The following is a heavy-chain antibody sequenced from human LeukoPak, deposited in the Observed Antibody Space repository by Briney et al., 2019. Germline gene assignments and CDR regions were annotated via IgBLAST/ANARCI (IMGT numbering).Heavy chain of an antibody. Sequence: GGSLRLCCAASGFTFSSYAMSWVRQAPGKGLEWVSAISGSGGSTYYADSVKGRFTISRDNSKNTLYLQMNSLRAEDTAVYYCAKMGGVVVPAAIGVDYWGQGTLVTVSS. V-gene: IGHV3-23*01. J-gene: IGHJ4*01. CDR2: ISGSGGST. CDR1: GFTFSSYA. CDR3: AKMGGVVVPAAIGVDY. D-gene: IGHD2-2*01.